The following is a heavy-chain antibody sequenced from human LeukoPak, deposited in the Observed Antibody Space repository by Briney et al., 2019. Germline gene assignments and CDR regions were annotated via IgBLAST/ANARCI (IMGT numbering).Heavy chain of an antibody. CDR2: IKQDGSEK. CDR3: AKGVVGATTSFSEYYFDY. D-gene: IGHD1-26*01. Sequence: GGSLRLSCAASGFTFSSYWMSWVRQAPGKGLEWVANIKQDGSEKYYVDSVKGRFTISRDNSKNTLYLQMNSLRAEDTAVYYCAKGVVGATTSFSEYYFDYWGQGTLVTVSS. V-gene: IGHV3-7*03. CDR1: GFTFSSYW. J-gene: IGHJ4*02.